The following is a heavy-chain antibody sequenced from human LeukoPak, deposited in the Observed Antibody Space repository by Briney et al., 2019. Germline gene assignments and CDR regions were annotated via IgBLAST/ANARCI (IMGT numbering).Heavy chain of an antibody. CDR1: GYTFTSYD. Sequence: ASVKVSCKASGYTFTSYDINWVRQATGQGLEWMGWMNPNSGNTGYAQKFQGRVTMTRNTSISTAYMELSSLRSEDTAVYYCARLFPQPRYFDWLLPPVYYYYMDVWGKGTTVTISS. D-gene: IGHD3-9*01. CDR3: ARLFPQPRYFDWLLPPVYYYYMDV. V-gene: IGHV1-8*01. CDR2: MNPNSGNT. J-gene: IGHJ6*03.